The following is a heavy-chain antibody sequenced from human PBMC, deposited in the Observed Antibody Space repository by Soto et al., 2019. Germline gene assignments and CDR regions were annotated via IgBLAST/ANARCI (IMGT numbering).Heavy chain of an antibody. CDR2: ISYSGNT. V-gene: IGHV4-30-4*01. D-gene: IGHD4-17*01. J-gene: IGHJ4*02. CDR1: GGSISSGDYY. CDR3: ARASTVTTGAKFDY. Sequence: PSETLSLTCTVSGGSISSGDYYWRWIRQPPGKGLEWIGYISYSGNTYYNPSLETRVTISVDTSKNQFSLRLTSVTAADTAVYYCARASTVTTGAKFDYWGQGTTVTVSS.